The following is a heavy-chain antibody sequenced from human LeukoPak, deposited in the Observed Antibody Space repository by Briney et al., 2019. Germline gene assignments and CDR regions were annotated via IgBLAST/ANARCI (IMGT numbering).Heavy chain of an antibody. J-gene: IGHJ4*02. Sequence: GALRLSCAASGFTLSSCGTHWVRQAPGKGLEWVAVISYDGSNKYYADFVKGRFTISRDNAKNSLYLQMNSLRAEDTAVYYCARVSPNTVTTLQYFDYWGQGTLVTVSS. CDR1: GFTLSSCG. V-gene: IGHV3-30*03. D-gene: IGHD4-17*01. CDR3: ARVSPNTVTTLQYFDY. CDR2: ISYDGSNK.